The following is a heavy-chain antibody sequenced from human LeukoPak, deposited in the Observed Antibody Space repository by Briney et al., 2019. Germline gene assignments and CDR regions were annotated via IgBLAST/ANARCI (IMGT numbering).Heavy chain of an antibody. CDR2: MKPNSGNT. CDR1: GYTFTSYD. Sequence: ASVKVSCKASGYTFTSYDINWVRQATGQGLEWMGWMKPNSGNTGYAQKLQGRVTMTSNTSISTAYMELSSLRSEDTAVYYCARGLDFQGEANFDYWGQGTLVTVSS. CDR3: ARGLDFQGEANFDY. J-gene: IGHJ4*02. V-gene: IGHV1-8*01. D-gene: IGHD3-16*01.